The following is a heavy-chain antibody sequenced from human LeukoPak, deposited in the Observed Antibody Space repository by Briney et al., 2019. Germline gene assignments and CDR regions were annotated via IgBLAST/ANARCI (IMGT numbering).Heavy chain of an antibody. CDR3: ARGFKYGGNSNMDY. Sequence: GGTLRLSSAASVFTFSSYWMHWVREAPGKGLVCVSRINSDGSTTSYADSEKRRFTISRDNAKNTLYLQMNSLRAEDTAVYYCARGFKYGGNSNMDYWGQGTLVSVSS. CDR1: VFTFSSYW. D-gene: IGHD4-23*01. CDR2: INSDGSTT. J-gene: IGHJ4*02. V-gene: IGHV3-74*01.